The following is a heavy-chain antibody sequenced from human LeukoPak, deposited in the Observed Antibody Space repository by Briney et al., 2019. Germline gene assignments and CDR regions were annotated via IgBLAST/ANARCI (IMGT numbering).Heavy chain of an antibody. CDR1: GGSFSGYY. D-gene: IGHD3-3*01. J-gene: IGHJ4*02. V-gene: IGHV4-34*01. Sequence: SETLSLTCAVYGGSFSGYYWSWIRQPPEKGLEWIGEINHSGSTNYNPSLKSRVTISVDTSKNQFSLKLSSVTAADTAVYYCARHDGRGGNTMGALDSWGQGSLVTVSS. CDR3: ARHDGRGGNTMGALDS. CDR2: INHSGST.